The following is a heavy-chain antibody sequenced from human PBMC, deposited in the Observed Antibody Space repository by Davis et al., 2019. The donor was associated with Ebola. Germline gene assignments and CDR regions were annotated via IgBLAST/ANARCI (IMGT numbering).Heavy chain of an antibody. Sequence: GGSLRLSCAASGHGFTFSAYGMHWVRQAPGKGLEWVAFIQSGGSNKYYADSVKGRFTISRDNYRSTLNLQMNSLTSDDTAVYYCARVYYGPEYWGQGTLVTVSS. V-gene: IGHV3-30*02. CDR3: ARVYYGPEY. D-gene: IGHD3-10*01. CDR1: GHGFTFSAYG. J-gene: IGHJ4*02. CDR2: IQSGGSNK.